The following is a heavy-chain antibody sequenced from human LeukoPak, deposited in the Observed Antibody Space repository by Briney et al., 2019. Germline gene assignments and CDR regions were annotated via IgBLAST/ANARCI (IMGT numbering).Heavy chain of an antibody. Sequence: PSETLSLTCTVSGGSISSSSYYWGWIRQPPGKGLEWIGSIYYSGSTYYNPSLKSRVTISVDTSKNQFSLKLSSVTAADTAVYYCAREVIAVAGTTFDYWGQGTLVTVSS. V-gene: IGHV4-39*02. CDR1: GGSISSSSYY. D-gene: IGHD6-19*01. CDR3: AREVIAVAGTTFDY. CDR2: IYYSGST. J-gene: IGHJ4*02.